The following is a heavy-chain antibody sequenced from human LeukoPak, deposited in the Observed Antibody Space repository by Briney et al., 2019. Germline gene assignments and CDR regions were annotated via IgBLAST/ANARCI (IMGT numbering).Heavy chain of an antibody. CDR2: IYYGGGT. V-gene: IGHV4-59*01. CDR3: ARERGDYDSDNWFDS. J-gene: IGHJ5*01. D-gene: IGHD4-17*01. Sequence: MASETLSLTCTVSGASIRSYFWSWIRQPPGKGLEWIGYIYYGGGTNYNPSFESRITISVDTSKNRISLNLTSVTASDTAIYYCARERGDYDSDNWFDSWGQGTLVTVSS. CDR1: GASIRSYF.